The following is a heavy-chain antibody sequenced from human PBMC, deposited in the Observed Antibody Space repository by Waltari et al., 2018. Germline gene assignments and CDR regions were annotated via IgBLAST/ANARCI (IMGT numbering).Heavy chain of an antibody. CDR1: GFTFSSYA. CDR2: IYSGGSST. D-gene: IGHD5-12*01. CDR3: ARDIVPY. Sequence: EVQLLESGGGLVQPGGSLRLSCAASGFTFSSYAMSWVRQAPGKGLEWVSVIYSGGSSTYYADSVKGRFTISRDNSKNTLYLQMNSLRAEDTAVYYCARDIVPYWGQGTWSPSPQ. J-gene: IGHJ4*02. V-gene: IGHV3-23*03.